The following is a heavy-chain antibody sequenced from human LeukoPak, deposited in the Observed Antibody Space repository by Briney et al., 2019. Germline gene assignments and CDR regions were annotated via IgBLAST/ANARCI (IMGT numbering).Heavy chain of an antibody. J-gene: IGHJ4*02. CDR1: GFTFSSYG. D-gene: IGHD5-12*01. CDR2: IWYDGSNK. Sequence: PGGSLRLSCAASGFTFSSYGMHWVRQAPGKGLEWVAVIWYDGSNKYYAVSVKGRFTISRDNSKNTLYLQMNSLRAEDTAVYYCARDRVATITWYFDYWGQGTLVTVSS. CDR3: ARDRVATITWYFDY. V-gene: IGHV3-33*01.